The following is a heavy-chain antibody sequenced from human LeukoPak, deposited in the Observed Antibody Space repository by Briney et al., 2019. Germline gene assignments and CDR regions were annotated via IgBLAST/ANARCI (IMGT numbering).Heavy chain of an antibody. CDR2: IYPGDSDT. V-gene: IGHV5-51*01. CDR1: GYDFTTYW. J-gene: IGHJ5*02. D-gene: IGHD2-15*01. CDR3: ARLEYCSGGSCYFSWFDP. Sequence: GESLKISCKGSGYDFTTYWIGWVRQMPGRGLEWMGIIYPGDSDTRYSPSFQGQVTISADKSISTAYLQWSSLKASDTAMYYCARLEYCSGGSCYFSWFDPWGQGTLVTVSS.